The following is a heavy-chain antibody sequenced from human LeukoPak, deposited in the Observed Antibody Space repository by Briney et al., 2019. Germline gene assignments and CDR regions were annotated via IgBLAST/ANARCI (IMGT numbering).Heavy chain of an antibody. D-gene: IGHD5-18*01. CDR2: ISGSSGST. V-gene: IGHV3-23*01. CDR1: GFTFSSYA. CDR3: ATLGDTAMLVSYFDL. J-gene: IGHJ2*01. Sequence: QPGGSLRLSCAASGFTFSSYAMSWVRQAPGKGLEWVSAISGSSGSTYYADSVKGRFTISRDNSKNTLYLQMNSLRAEDTAVYYCATLGDTAMLVSYFDLWGRGTLVTVSS.